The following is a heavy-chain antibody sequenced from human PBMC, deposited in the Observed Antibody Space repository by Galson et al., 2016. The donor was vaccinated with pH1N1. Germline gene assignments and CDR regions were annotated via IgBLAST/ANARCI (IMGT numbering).Heavy chain of an antibody. J-gene: IGHJ3*02. D-gene: IGHD4/OR15-4a*01. CDR1: GFTFSRYW. Sequence: SLRLSCAASGFTFSRYWMHWVRQGPGKGLVWVSRINSDGSSRSHAGSVGGRFTISRDNAKKTLYLQMNSLRAEDTGVYYCTRDRAFGDYGGASDIWGQGTMVTASS. V-gene: IGHV3-74*01. CDR2: INSDGSSR. CDR3: TRDRAFGDYGGASDI.